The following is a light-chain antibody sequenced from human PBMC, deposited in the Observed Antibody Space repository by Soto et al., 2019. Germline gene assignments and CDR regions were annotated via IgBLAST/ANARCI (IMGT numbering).Light chain of an antibody. Sequence: QSALTQPASVSASPGQSITISCTGTSSDVGRYNYVSWYQQYPGKAPKLILYDVSKRPSGVADRFAGSKSGNTASLTISGLQPEDEADSYCSSYKSSSTYLFGTGTKLTVL. CDR1: SSDVGRYNY. CDR3: SSYKSSSTYL. V-gene: IGLV2-14*03. J-gene: IGLJ1*01. CDR2: DVS.